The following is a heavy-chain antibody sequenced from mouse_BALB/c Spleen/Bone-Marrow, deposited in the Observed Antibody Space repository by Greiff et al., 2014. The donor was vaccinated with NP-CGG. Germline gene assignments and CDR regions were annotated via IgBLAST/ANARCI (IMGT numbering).Heavy chain of an antibody. CDR2: INPYNDGT. CDR1: GYTFTSYV. J-gene: IGHJ4*01. V-gene: IGHV1-14*01. Sequence: VQLQQSGPELVKPGASVKMSCKASGYTFTSYVMHWVKQKPGQGLEWIGYINPYNDGTKYNEKFKGKATLTSDKSSSTAYMELSSLTSEDSAVYYCTRGVYYDYDEGAMDYWGQGSSVTDPS. CDR3: TRGVYYDYDEGAMDY. D-gene: IGHD2-4*01.